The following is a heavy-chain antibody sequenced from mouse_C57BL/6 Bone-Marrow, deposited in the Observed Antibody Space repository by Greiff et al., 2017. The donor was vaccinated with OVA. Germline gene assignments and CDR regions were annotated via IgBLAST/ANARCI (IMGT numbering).Heavy chain of an antibody. CDR3: ARSGGDDYGSSYWYFDV. V-gene: IGHV1-9*01. CDR2: ILPGSGST. D-gene: IGHD1-1*01. CDR1: GYTFTGYW. Sequence: QVQLQQSGAELMKPGASVKLSCKATGYTFTGYWIEWVKQRPGHGLEWIGEILPGSGSTNYNEKFKGKATFTADTSSNTAYMQLSSLTTEDSAIYYGARSGGDDYGSSYWYFDVWGTGTTVTVSS. J-gene: IGHJ1*03.